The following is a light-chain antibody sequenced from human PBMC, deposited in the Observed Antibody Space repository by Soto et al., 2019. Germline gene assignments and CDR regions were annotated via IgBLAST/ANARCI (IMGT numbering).Light chain of an antibody. V-gene: IGLV2-18*02. CDR1: SIDVGTYNR. CDR3: SSYTSSSTLL. CDR2: EVN. J-gene: IGLJ7*01. Sequence: QSVLTQPPSVSGSPGQSVTISCTGTSIDVGTYNRVSWYQEPPGTAPKLMIYEVNNRPSGVPDRFSGSKSGNTASLTISGLQAEDEADYYCSSYTSSSTLLFGGGTQLTVL.